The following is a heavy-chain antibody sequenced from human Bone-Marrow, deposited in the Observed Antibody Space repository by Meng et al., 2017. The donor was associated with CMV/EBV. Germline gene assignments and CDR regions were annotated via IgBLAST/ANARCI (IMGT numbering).Heavy chain of an antibody. D-gene: IGHD6-6*01. CDR1: GFTFSSYW. CDR2: ISSSSSYI. V-gene: IGHV3-21*01. J-gene: IGHJ6*02. CDR3: AREYSSSSDGMDV. Sequence: GESLKISCAASGFTFSSYWMSWVRQAPGKGLEWVSSISSSSSYIYYADSVKGRFTISRDNAKNSLYLQMNSLRAEDTAVYYCAREYSSSSDGMDVWGQGTTVTVSS.